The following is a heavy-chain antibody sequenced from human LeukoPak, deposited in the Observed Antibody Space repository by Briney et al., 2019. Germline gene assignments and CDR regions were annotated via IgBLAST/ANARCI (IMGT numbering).Heavy chain of an antibody. CDR2: MNPNRGNT. J-gene: IGHJ5*02. V-gene: IGHV1-8*01. CDR1: GYTFTSYD. CDR3: ASLFCSSTSCSYNWFDP. D-gene: IGHD2-2*01. Sequence: ASVKVSCKASGYTFTSYDINWVRQATGQGLEWMGWMNPNRGNTGYAQKFQGRVTMTRNTSISTAYMELSSLRSEDTAVYYCASLFCSSTSCSYNWFDPWGQGTLVTVSS.